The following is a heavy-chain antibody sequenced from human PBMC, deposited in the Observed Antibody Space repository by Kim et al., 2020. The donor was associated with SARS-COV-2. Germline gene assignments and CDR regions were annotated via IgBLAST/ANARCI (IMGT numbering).Heavy chain of an antibody. D-gene: IGHD3-22*01. CDR2: IWYDGSNK. J-gene: IGHJ4*02. CDR1: GFTFSSYG. Sequence: GGSLRLSCAASGFTFSSYGMHWVRQAPGKGLEWVAVIWYDGSNKYYADSVKGRFTISRDNSKNTLYLQMNSLRAEDTAVYYCARDLADYYDSSGYPDYWGQGTLVTVSS. CDR3: ARDLADYYDSSGYPDY. V-gene: IGHV3-33*01.